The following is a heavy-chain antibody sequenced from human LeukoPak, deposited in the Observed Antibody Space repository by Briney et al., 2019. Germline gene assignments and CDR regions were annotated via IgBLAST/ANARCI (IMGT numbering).Heavy chain of an antibody. CDR1: GYSFNTYW. V-gene: IGHV5-51*01. J-gene: IGHJ4*02. D-gene: IGHD2-15*01. Sequence: GESLKISCKGSGYSFNTYWTGWVRQMPGKGLEWMGIIYPADSATRYSPSFQGQVTFSADKSISTAHLQWSSLEASDTAMYYCARSRGYCTGASCSVYFDLWGQGTLVTVSS. CDR2: IYPADSAT. CDR3: ARSRGYCTGASCSVYFDL.